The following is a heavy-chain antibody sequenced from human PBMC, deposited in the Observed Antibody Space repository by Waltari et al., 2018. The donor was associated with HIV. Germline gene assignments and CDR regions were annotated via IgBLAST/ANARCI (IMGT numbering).Heavy chain of an antibody. CDR1: GGSISSGGYY. D-gene: IGHD3-22*01. J-gene: IGHJ4*02. CDR3: ARGGSSGYYIDY. CDR2: IYYSGST. Sequence: QVQLQESGPGLVKPSQTLSLTCTVSGGSISSGGYYWIWIRQHPGKGLEWIGYIYYSGSTYHSPSLKSRVTISVDTSKNQFSLKLSSVTAADTAVYYWARGGSSGYYIDYWGQGTLVTVSS. V-gene: IGHV4-31*03.